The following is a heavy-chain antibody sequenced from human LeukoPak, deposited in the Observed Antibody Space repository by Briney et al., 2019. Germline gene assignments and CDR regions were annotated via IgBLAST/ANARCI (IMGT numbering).Heavy chain of an antibody. V-gene: IGHV3-33*06. J-gene: IGHJ4*02. D-gene: IGHD6-19*01. CDR1: GFTFSSYG. Sequence: PGGSLRLSCAASGFTFSSYGMHWVRQAPGKGLEWVAVIWYDGINKYYADSVKGRFTISRDNSKNTLYLQMNSLRAEDTAIYFCAKERSAGWPFDYWGQGTLVTVSS. CDR3: AKERSAGWPFDY. CDR2: IWYDGINK.